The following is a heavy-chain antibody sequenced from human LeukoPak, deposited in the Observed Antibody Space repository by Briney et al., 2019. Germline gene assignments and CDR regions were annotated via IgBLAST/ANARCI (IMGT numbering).Heavy chain of an antibody. D-gene: IGHD3-10*01. J-gene: IGHJ1*01. V-gene: IGHV3-21*04. CDR3: AKGFNYGSGRYEYYQH. Sequence: GGSLRLSCAASGFTFSSYSMNWVRQAPGKGLEWVSSISSSSSYIYYADSVKGRFTISRDNAKNTLYLQMNTLRTTAVYYCAKGFNYGSGRYEYYQHWGQDTLVTVYS. CDR1: GFTFSSYS. CDR2: ISSSSSYI.